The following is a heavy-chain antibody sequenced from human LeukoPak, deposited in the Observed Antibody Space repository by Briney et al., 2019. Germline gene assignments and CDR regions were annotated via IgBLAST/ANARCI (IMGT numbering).Heavy chain of an antibody. V-gene: IGHV3-74*01. CDR3: AARRLTVTTEIDY. Sequence: GGSLRLSCAASGFTFSNYWMHWVRQAPGKGLVWVSRINSDGINTSYADSVKGRFTISRDNAKNTLNLQMNSLRAEDTAVYYCAARRLTVTTEIDYWGQGTLVTVSS. J-gene: IGHJ4*02. CDR1: GFTFSNYW. CDR2: INSDGINT. D-gene: IGHD4-17*01.